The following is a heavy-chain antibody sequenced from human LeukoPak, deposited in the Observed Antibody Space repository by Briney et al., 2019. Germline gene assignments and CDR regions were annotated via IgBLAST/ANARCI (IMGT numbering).Heavy chain of an antibody. V-gene: IGHV3-30*02. Sequence: PGGSLRLSCAASGFTFRTRGFPWLRQAPGRGLEWVAFIRNDGSDKYYAASVRGRLIISRDNSKKTVYLQINSLSPDDTAFYFSATDDAWAFQAWGQGTLVIVSS. CDR1: GFTFRTRG. CDR3: ATDDAWAFQA. D-gene: IGHD2-2*01. CDR2: IRNDGSDK. J-gene: IGHJ1*01.